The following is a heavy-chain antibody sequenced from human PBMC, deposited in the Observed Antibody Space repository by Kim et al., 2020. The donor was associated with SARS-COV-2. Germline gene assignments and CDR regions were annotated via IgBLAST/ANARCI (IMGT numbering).Heavy chain of an antibody. CDR2: K. D-gene: IGHD2-8*01. V-gene: IGHV3-33*03. CDR3: AKDNEIGAFDI. Sequence: KYYADSVKGRFTISRDRAKNTLDLQMNSLRAEDTAVYYCAKDNEIGAFDIWGQGTMVTVSS. J-gene: IGHJ3*02.